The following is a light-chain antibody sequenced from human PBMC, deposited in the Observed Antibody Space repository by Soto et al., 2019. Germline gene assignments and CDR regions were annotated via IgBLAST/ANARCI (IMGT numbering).Light chain of an antibody. CDR2: GAS. CDR3: QQYNTWPPIT. V-gene: IGKV3-15*01. J-gene: IGKJ5*01. CDR1: ESIGNN. Sequence: ERVMTQSPATLSISPGERATLFCRASESIGNNLAWYQQKPGQVPRLLMYGASTRATGIPARFSGSGSGTEFTLTISNLQSEDFAVYCCQQYNTWPPITFGLGTRLE.